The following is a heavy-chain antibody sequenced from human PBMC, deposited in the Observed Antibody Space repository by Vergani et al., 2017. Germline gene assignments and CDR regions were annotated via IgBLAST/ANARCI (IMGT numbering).Heavy chain of an antibody. D-gene: IGHD2-2*01. J-gene: IGHJ5*02. CDR2: IYYSGIT. CDR3: ARVRYWSSTSCKNWFDP. Sequence: QVQLQESGPGLVKTSQTLSLTCTVSGGSISSGGYYWSWIRQHPGKGLEWIGYIYYSGITYYNPTLKRRVTISVDKSKNQFSLKLSAVTAADTAVYYCARVRYWSSTSCKNWFDPWGQGTLVTVSS. V-gene: IGHV4-31*03. CDR1: GGSISSGGYY.